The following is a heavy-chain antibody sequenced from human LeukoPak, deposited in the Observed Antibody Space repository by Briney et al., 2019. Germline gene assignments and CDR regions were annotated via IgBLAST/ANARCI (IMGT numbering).Heavy chain of an antibody. J-gene: IGHJ3*02. Sequence: GGSLRLSCAASGFSVFSNYMTWVRQAPGKGLEWVAVSYRRDTTFYADAVKGRFIISTDSSRKTVYLQMNSLRVDDTAMYYCARIYGNSTIADAFDIWGQGTMVIVSS. CDR3: ARIYGNSTIADAFDI. CDR2: SYRRDTT. V-gene: IGHV3-53*01. D-gene: IGHD2-21*01. CDR1: GFSVFSNY.